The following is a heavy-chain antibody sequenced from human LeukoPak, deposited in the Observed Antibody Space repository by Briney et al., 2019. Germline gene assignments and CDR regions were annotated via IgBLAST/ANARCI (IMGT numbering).Heavy chain of an antibody. CDR3: AKDRAYCSGGSCNYFDY. CDR1: GVTFSNFG. D-gene: IGHD2-15*01. CDR2: ISYDGTNN. V-gene: IGHV3-30*18. J-gene: IGHJ4*02. Sequence: GGSLRLSCAASGVTFSNFGMHWVRQAPGKGLEWVALISYDGTNNYYADSVKGRFTISRDNSKNTLYLQMNSLRAEDTAVYYCAKDRAYCSGGSCNYFDYWGQGTLVTVSS.